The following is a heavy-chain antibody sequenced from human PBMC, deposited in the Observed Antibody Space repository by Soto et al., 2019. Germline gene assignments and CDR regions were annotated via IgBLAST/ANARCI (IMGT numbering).Heavy chain of an antibody. Sequence: ASVKVSFKASGYTFTSYYMHWVGQAPGQGLEWMGIINPSGGSTSYAQKFQGRVTMTRDTSTSTVYMELSSLRSEDTAVYYCARDRVGAAGLWGQGTLVTVSS. CDR3: ARDRVGAAGL. CDR1: GYTFTSYY. J-gene: IGHJ4*02. CDR2: INPSGGST. V-gene: IGHV1-46*01. D-gene: IGHD6-13*01.